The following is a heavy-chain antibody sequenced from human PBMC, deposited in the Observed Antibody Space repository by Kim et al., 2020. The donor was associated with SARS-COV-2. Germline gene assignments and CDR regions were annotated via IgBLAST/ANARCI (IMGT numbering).Heavy chain of an antibody. CDR1: GFTFSSYS. V-gene: IGHV3-48*04. CDR2: ISSSSSAI. D-gene: IGHD3-10*01. CDR3: ARDSPLLRGAQTPRKPYYYYYGMDV. Sequence: GGSLRLSCAASGFTFSSYSMNWVRQAPGKGLEWVSYISSSSSAIYYADSVKGRFTISRDNAKNSLYLQMNSLRAEDTAVYYCARDSPLLRGAQTPRKPYYYYYGMDVWGQGTTVTVSS. J-gene: IGHJ6*02.